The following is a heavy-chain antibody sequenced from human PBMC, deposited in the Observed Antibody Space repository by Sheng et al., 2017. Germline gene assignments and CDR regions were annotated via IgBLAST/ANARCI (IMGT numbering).Heavy chain of an antibody. Sequence: EVQLLESGGGLVQPGGSLRLSCAASGFTFSSYAMSWVRQAPGKGLEWVSAISGSGDSTYYADSVKGRFTIFRDNSKNMLFLEMDSLRPEDTALYYCVKDHTYYDSRGSSPGGSWGQGTLVTVSS. CDR3: VKDHTYYDSRGSSPGGS. CDR2: ISGSGDST. V-gene: IGHV3-23*01. J-gene: IGHJ5*02. D-gene: IGHD3-22*01. CDR1: GFTFSSYA.